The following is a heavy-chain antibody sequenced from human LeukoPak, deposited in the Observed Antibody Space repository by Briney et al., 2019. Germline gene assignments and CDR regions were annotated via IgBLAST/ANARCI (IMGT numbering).Heavy chain of an antibody. V-gene: IGHV3-21*01. Sequence: GGSLRLSCAASGFTFSNYSMSWVRQAPGKGLEWVSSISSSRTYIYYADSLKGRFTISRDNAKNSLYLQMNSLRAGDTAVYYCARAKSDMVRGVIYYWGQGTMVTVSS. CDR2: ISSSRTYI. CDR3: ARAKSDMVRGVIYY. CDR1: GFTFSNYS. J-gene: IGHJ4*02. D-gene: IGHD3-10*01.